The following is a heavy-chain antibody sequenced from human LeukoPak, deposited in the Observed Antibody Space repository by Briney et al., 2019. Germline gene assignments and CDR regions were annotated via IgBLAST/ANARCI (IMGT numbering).Heavy chain of an antibody. J-gene: IGHJ3*02. CDR1: GGSISSGGYY. CDR2: IYYSGST. V-gene: IGHV4-31*03. D-gene: IGHD3-22*01. CDR3: ARDLDYFDSSGYFFDI. Sequence: PSETLSLTCTVSGGSISSGGYYWSWIRQHPGKGLEWIGYIYYSGSTYYNPSLKSRVTISVDTSKNQLSLRLSSVTAADTAVYYCARDLDYFDSSGYFFDIWGQGTMVTVSS.